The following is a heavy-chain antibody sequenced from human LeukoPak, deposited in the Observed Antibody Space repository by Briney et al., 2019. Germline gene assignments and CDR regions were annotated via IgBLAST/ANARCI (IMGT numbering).Heavy chain of an antibody. J-gene: IGHJ3*02. CDR2: IYYSGST. Sequence: PSETLSLTCTVSGGSISSGDYYWSWIRQPPGKGLEWIGYIYYSGSTYYNPSLKSRVTISVDTSKNQFSLKLSSVTAADTAVYYCARHGYSIGGSTSCCQNFDIWGQGTMVTVSS. V-gene: IGHV4-30-4*01. CDR3: ARHGYSIGGSTSCCQNFDI. CDR1: GGSISSGDYY. D-gene: IGHD2-2*01.